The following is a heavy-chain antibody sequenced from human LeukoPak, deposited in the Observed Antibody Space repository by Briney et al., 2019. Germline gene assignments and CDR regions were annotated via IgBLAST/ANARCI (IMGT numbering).Heavy chain of an antibody. J-gene: IGHJ6*03. V-gene: IGHV4-39*01. CDR3: ARRPYSSSSGLATYMDV. CDR1: GGSIRSSSYY. Sequence: SETLSLTCTVSGGSIRSSSYYWGWIRQPPGKGLEWIGTIYYSGATYYNPSLKSRVTISVDTSKNQFSLKLSSVTPADTAVYYCARRPYSSSSGLATYMDVWGKGTTVTVS. CDR2: IYYSGAT. D-gene: IGHD6-6*01.